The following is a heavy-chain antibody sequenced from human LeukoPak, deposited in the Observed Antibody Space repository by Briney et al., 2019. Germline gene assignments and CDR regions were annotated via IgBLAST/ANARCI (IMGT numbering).Heavy chain of an antibody. CDR3: ARHRTAINRYGPYDAFYI. CDR1: GVYISSGDYY. D-gene: IGHD5-18*01. J-gene: IGHJ3*02. CDR2: IYYSGRT. V-gene: IGHV4-39*01. Sequence: SETLSLTCIVSGVYISSGDYYWGWIRQPPGKGLEWIGSIYYSGRTYYNTPLKSRVTFSEDTSMNQFSLKLSFVTAADSAVYYCARHRTAINRYGPYDAFYIWGRGTMFTVSS.